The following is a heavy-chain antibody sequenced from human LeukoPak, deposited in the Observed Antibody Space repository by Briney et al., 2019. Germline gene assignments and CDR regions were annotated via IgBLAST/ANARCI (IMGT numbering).Heavy chain of an antibody. J-gene: IGHJ4*02. Sequence: PSETLSLTCAVYGGPFSGYYWSWIPQPPGRGLEWIGEINHSGSTNYNPSLKSRVTISVDTSKNQFSLKLSSVTAADTAVYYCAKAGGYGSGTLGYWGQGTLVTVSS. CDR3: AKAGGYGSGTLGY. D-gene: IGHD3-10*01. V-gene: IGHV4-34*01. CDR2: INHSGST. CDR1: GGPFSGYY.